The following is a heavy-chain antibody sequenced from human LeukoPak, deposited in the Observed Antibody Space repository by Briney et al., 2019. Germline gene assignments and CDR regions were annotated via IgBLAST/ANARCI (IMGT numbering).Heavy chain of an antibody. CDR1: GFTVSSNY. V-gene: IGHV3-53*01. CDR2: IYSGGST. D-gene: IGHD3-22*01. Sequence: GGSLRLSCAASGFTVSSNYMSWVRQAPGKGLEWVSVIYSGGSTYHADSVKGRFTISRDNSKNTLYLQMNSLRAEDTAVYYCARGVTSPYYYDSSGYPAFDYWGQGTLVTVSS. J-gene: IGHJ4*02. CDR3: ARGVTSPYYYDSSGYPAFDY.